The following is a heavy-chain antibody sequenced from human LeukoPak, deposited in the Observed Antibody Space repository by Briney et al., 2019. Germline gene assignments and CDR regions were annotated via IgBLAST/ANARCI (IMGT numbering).Heavy chain of an antibody. D-gene: IGHD3-10*01. CDR3: ARDLGGSGTYSDY. V-gene: IGHV3-21*01. J-gene: IGHJ4*02. CDR2: ISSSGTYI. CDR1: GFTFSSYA. Sequence: GGSLRLSCAASGFTFSSYAMGWVRQAPGKGLEWVSSISSSGTYIYYADSLKGRFTISRDNAKNSLYLQMNSLRAEDTAVYYCARDLGGSGTYSDYWGQGTLVTVS.